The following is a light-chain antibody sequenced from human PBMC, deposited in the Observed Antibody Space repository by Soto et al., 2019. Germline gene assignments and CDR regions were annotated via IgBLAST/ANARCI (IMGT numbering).Light chain of an antibody. CDR3: QQSDRVPLT. CDR1: QTSIRY. V-gene: IGKV1-39*01. CDR2: AVS. Sequence: DIQMTQSPSSLSASVGDRVTITCRASQTSIRYLNWYQQRPGKAPNLPIYAVSNLDSGVPSRFSGSGSGADFTLTITNLQPEDFATYYCQQSDRVPLTFGQGTKVGIK. J-gene: IGKJ1*01.